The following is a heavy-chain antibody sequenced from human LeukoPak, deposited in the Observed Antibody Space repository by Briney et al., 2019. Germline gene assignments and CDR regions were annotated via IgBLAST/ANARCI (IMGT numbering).Heavy chain of an antibody. D-gene: IGHD3-3*01. CDR1: GFTYSSYG. V-gene: IGHV3-30*02. CDR3: AGHFGAWHYFDH. J-gene: IGHJ4*02. Sequence: GGSLRLSCAASGFTYSSYGMHWVRQAPGKGLEWVAFIRYDGSNKYYADSVKGRFTSSRDNSKNTLYLQMNSLRAEDTAVYYCAGHFGAWHYFDHWGQGTLVTVSS. CDR2: IRYDGSNK.